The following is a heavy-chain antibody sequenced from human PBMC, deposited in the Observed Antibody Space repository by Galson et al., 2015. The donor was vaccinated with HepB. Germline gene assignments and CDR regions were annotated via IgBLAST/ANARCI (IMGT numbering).Heavy chain of an antibody. V-gene: IGHV3-30*18. D-gene: IGHD4-17*01. CDR3: AKAVAKVTDNFYFGP. CDR1: GFTFSSYG. Sequence: SLRLSCAASGFTFSSYGMHWVRQAPGKGLEWVAVISYDGSNKYYADSVKGRFTISRDNSKNTLYLQMNSLRAEDTAVYYCAKAVAKVTDNFYFGPLGRGTLFTGSA. CDR2: ISYDGSNK. J-gene: IGHJ2*01.